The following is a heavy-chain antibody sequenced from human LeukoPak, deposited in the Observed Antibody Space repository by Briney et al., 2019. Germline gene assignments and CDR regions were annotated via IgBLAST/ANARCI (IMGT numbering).Heavy chain of an antibody. CDR3: AREDPTAMGI. J-gene: IGHJ3*02. Sequence: SETLSLTCAVYGGSFSGYYWSWIRQPPGKGLEWIGEINHSGSTNYNPSLKSRVTISVDTSKNQSSLKLSSVTAADTAVYYCAREDPTAMGIWGQGTMVTVSS. CDR1: GGSFSGYY. D-gene: IGHD5-18*01. CDR2: INHSGST. V-gene: IGHV4-34*01.